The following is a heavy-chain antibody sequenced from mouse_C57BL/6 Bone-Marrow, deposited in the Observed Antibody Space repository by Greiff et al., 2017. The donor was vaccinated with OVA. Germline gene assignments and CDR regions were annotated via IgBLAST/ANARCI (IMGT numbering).Heavy chain of an antibody. CDR3: APYDGYSRGFAY. CDR2: IYPGDGDT. Sequence: VHLVESGPELVKPGASVKISCKASGYAFSSSWMNWVKQRPGKGLEWIGRIYPGDGDTNYNGKFKGKATLTADKSSSTAYMQLSSLTSEDSAVYFCAPYDGYSRGFAYWGQGTLVTVSA. V-gene: IGHV1-82*01. D-gene: IGHD2-3*01. CDR1: GYAFSSSW. J-gene: IGHJ3*01.